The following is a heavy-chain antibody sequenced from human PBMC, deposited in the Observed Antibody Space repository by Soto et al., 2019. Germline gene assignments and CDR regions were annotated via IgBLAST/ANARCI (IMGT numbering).Heavy chain of an antibody. CDR2: IIPILGIA. V-gene: IGHV1-69*02. Sequence: SVKVSCKASGGTFSSYTISWVRQAPGQGLEWMGRIIPILGIANYAQKFQGRVTITADKSTSTAYMELSSLRSEDTAVYYCARGSPRPYYYYYYMDVWGKGTTVTVSS. CDR1: GGTFSSYT. J-gene: IGHJ6*03. CDR3: ARGSPRPYYYYYYMDV.